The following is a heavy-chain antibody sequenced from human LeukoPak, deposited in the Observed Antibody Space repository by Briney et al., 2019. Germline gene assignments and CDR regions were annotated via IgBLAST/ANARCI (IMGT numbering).Heavy chain of an antibody. Sequence: PGGSLRLSCAASGFTFSSYSMNWVRQAPGKGLEWVSSISSSSSYIYYADPVKGRFTISRDNAKNSLYLQMNSLRAEDTAVYYCARVSSPRRTNYFDYWGQGTLVTVSS. CDR3: ARVSSPRRTNYFDY. CDR1: GFTFSSYS. D-gene: IGHD6-13*01. V-gene: IGHV3-21*01. J-gene: IGHJ4*02. CDR2: ISSSSSYI.